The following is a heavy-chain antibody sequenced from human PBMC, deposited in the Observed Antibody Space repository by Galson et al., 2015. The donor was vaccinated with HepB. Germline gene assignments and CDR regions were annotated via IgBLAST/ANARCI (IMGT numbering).Heavy chain of an antibody. D-gene: IGHD1-1*01. Sequence: SLRLSCAASGIKFYASGMHWVRQAPGKGLEWVAVIQYDGSNKVYADSVKGRFSISRDNSKNTLYLQMNSLRAEDTAVYYCAREGSTIVFHAFDVWGHGALATVSS. V-gene: IGHV3-33*05. CDR2: IQYDGSNK. CDR3: AREGSTIVFHAFDV. CDR1: GIKFYASG. J-gene: IGHJ3*01.